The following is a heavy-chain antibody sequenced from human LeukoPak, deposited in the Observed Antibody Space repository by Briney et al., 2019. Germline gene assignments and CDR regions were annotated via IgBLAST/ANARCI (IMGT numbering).Heavy chain of an antibody. CDR1: GFTFSSYA. J-gene: IGHJ6*03. CDR3: AREASTMDV. CDR2: ISYDGSNK. V-gene: IGHV3-30-3*01. Sequence: PGRSLRLSCAASGFTFSSYAMHWVRQAPGKGLEWVAVISYDGSNKYYADSVKGRFTISRDNSKNTLYLQMNSLRAEDTAVYYCAREASTMDVWGKGTTVTVSS.